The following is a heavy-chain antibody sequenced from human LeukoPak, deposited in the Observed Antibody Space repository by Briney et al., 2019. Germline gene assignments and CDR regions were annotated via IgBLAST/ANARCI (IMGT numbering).Heavy chain of an antibody. CDR2: IIPIFGTA. J-gene: IGHJ4*02. Sequence: SVKVSCKAPGGTFSSYAISWVRQAPGQGLEWMGGIIPIFGTANYAQKFQGRVTITADKSTSTAYMELSSLRSEDTAVHYCARDQGSYGDFDYWGQGTLVTVSS. CDR1: GGTFSSYA. V-gene: IGHV1-69*06. D-gene: IGHD4/OR15-4a*01. CDR3: ARDQGSYGDFDY.